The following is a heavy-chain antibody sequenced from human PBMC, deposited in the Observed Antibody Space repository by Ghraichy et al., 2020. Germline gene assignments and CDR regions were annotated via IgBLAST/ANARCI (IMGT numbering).Heavy chain of an antibody. CDR1: GGSFSGYY. V-gene: IGHV4-34*01. Sequence: SETLSLTCAVYGGSFSGYYWSWIRQPPGKGLEWIGEINHSGSTNYNPSLKSRVTISVDTSKNQFSLKLSSVTAADTAVYYCARRGNGYYYGSGSYRISYFDYWGQGTLVTVSS. J-gene: IGHJ4*02. CDR2: INHSGST. D-gene: IGHD3-10*01. CDR3: ARRGNGYYYGSGSYRISYFDY.